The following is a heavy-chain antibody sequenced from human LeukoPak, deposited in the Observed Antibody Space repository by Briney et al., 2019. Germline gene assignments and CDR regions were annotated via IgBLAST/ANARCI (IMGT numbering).Heavy chain of an antibody. CDR3: ARDRDSYGSGSSASY. D-gene: IGHD3-10*01. CDR2: ISSSSSYI. V-gene: IGHV3-21*01. J-gene: IGHJ4*02. CDR1: GFTFSSYG. Sequence: GGSLRLSCVASGFTFSSYGMHWVRQAPGKGLEWVSSISSSSSYIYYADSVKGRFTISRDNAKNSLYLQMNSLRAEDTAVYYCARDRDSYGSGSSASYWGQGTLVTVSS.